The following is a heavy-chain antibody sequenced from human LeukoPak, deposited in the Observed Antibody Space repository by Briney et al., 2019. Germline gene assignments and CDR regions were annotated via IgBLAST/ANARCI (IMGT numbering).Heavy chain of an antibody. J-gene: IGHJ6*03. D-gene: IGHD2-21*01. CDR3: ARVVRLAYCGGDCYDGYYCMDV. V-gene: IGHV3-20*04. Sequence: GGSLRLSCAASGFTFDDYGMSWVRQAPGKGLEWVSGINWNGGSTGYADSVKGRFTISRDNAKNSLYLQMNSLRAEDTALYYCARVVRLAYCGGDCYDGYYCMDVWGKGTTATVSS. CDR2: INWNGGST. CDR1: GFTFDDYG.